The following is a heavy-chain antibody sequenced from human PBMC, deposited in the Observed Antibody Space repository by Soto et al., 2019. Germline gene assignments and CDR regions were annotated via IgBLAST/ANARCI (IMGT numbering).Heavy chain of an antibody. V-gene: IGHV2-5*02. CDR1: GFSLTTRGVG. J-gene: IGHJ5*02. CDR2: IYWDDDK. D-gene: IGHD3-16*01. CDR3: AHIPNYYQYAWFDP. Sequence: QITLKESGPTLVKPTQTLTLTCTFSGFSLTTRGVGVGWIRQPPGKALECLALIYWDDDKSYSPSLQSRLSITKDTSKNQVVLTMTNVDPGDTATYYCAHIPNYYQYAWFDPWGQGTLVSVSS.